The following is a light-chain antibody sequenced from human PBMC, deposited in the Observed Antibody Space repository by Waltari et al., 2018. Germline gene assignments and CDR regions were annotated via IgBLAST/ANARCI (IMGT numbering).Light chain of an antibody. CDR2: QDA. Sequence: SYELVQPPSLSVFPGQTASITCSGHDLGDYYVSWYQQRPGRPPVLLIYQDAKRPSGLPERFSGSNSANTATLTISGTQPIDDSDYYCQAWDNTAVVFGGGTRLTVL. CDR1: DLGDYY. V-gene: IGLV3-1*01. CDR3: QAWDNTAVV. J-gene: IGLJ2*01.